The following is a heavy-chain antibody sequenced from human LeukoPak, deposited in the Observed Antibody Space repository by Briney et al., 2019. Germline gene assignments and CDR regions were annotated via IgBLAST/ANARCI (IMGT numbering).Heavy chain of an antibody. CDR3: ARARCGQRSFDP. CDR2: INHSGST. Sequence: SETLSLTCTVSGGSISSYYWSWIRQPPGKGLEWIGEINHSGSTNYNPSLKSRVTISVDTSKNQFSLKLSSVTAADTAVYYCARARCGQRSFDPWGQGTLVTVSS. CDR1: GGSISSYY. V-gene: IGHV4-34*01. D-gene: IGHD6-25*01. J-gene: IGHJ5*02.